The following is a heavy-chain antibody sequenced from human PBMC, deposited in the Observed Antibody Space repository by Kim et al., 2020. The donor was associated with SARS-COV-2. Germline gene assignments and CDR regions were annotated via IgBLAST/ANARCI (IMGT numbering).Heavy chain of an antibody. CDR3: ARPRIVGATTQGAFDI. D-gene: IGHD1-26*01. Sequence: SLKSRVTISVDTSKNQFSLKLSSVTAADTAVYYCARPRIVGATTQGAFDIWGQGTMVTVSS. V-gene: IGHV4-34*01. J-gene: IGHJ3*02.